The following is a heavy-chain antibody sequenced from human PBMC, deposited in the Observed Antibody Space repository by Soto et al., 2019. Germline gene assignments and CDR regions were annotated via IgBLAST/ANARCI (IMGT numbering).Heavy chain of an antibody. CDR1: GFTFSSYG. CDR2: IWYDGSNK. V-gene: IGHV3-33*01. Sequence: PWGALRLSCAASGFTFSSYGMHWVRQAPGKGLEWVAVIWYDGSNKYYADSVKGRFTISRDNSKNTLYLQMNSLRAEDTAVYYCARYYYDSSGYTLDYWGQGTLVTVSS. D-gene: IGHD3-22*01. CDR3: ARYYYDSSGYTLDY. J-gene: IGHJ4*02.